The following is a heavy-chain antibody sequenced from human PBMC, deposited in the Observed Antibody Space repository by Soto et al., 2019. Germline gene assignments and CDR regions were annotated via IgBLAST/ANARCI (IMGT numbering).Heavy chain of an antibody. Sequence: QVQLQESGPRVVKPSGTLSLTCTVSGGSITNGNWWSWVRLPPAKRLQCIGDIYHAGSTKYNPSLERRVTMSVDTSNNQFGLTLTSVTAADTAVYFCARGPPIVGNTRPLESWGQGTLVTVSS. J-gene: IGHJ4*02. CDR1: GGSITNGNW. D-gene: IGHD1-26*01. V-gene: IGHV4-4*02. CDR2: IYHAGST. CDR3: ARGPPIVGNTRPLES.